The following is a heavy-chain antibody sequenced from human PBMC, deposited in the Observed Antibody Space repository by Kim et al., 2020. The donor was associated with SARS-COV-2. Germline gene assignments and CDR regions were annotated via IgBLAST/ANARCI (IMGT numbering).Heavy chain of an antibody. CDR3: AKGGYCSGGSCFNWFDL. Sequence: GGSLRLSCAASGFTFDDYAMHWVRQAPGKGLEWVSGISWNSGSIGYADSVKGRFTISRDNAKNSLYLQMNSLRAEDTALYYCAKGGYCSGGSCFNWFDL. CDR2: ISWNSGSI. J-gene: IGHJ5*02. CDR1: GFTFDDYA. V-gene: IGHV3-9*01. D-gene: IGHD2-15*01.